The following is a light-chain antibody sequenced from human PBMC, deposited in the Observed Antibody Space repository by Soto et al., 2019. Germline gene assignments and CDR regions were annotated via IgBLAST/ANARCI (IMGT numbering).Light chain of an antibody. Sequence: QSVLTQPPSASGTPGQRVTISCSGSSSNIGRNTVNWYQQVPGTAPKLLIYGNDQRPSGVPDRFSGSKSGTSASLAISGLQSEDEADYYCAAWDDSLNGPFVFGIGTKVTVL. CDR2: GND. J-gene: IGLJ1*01. CDR3: AAWDDSLNGPFV. V-gene: IGLV1-44*01. CDR1: SSNIGRNT.